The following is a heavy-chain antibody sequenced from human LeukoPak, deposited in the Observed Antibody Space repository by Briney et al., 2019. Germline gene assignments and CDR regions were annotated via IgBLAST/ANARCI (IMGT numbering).Heavy chain of an antibody. D-gene: IGHD2-2*01. J-gene: IGHJ4*02. V-gene: IGHV3-9*01. CDR1: GFTFDDYA. CDR3: AREYQLLVPFDY. CDR2: ISWNSGFI. Sequence: GGSLRLSCAASGFTFDDYAMHWVRQAPGKGLEWVSGISWNSGFIAYADSVKGRFTISRDNAKNSLYLQMNSLRAEDTAVYYCAREYQLLVPFDYWGQGTLVTVSS.